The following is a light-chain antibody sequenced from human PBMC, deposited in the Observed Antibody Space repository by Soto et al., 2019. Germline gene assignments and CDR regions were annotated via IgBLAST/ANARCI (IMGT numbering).Light chain of an antibody. CDR2: GAS. V-gene: IGKV3-20*01. CDR1: QSVSSNN. J-gene: IGKJ5*01. CDR3: QQYDNSIT. Sequence: EIVLTQSPGTLSLSPGETATLSCRASQSVSSNNLAWYHQKPGQTPRLLIYGASSRATGIPDRFSGSGSGTDFTLTISRLEPEDFAVYYCQQYDNSITFGQGPRLEIE.